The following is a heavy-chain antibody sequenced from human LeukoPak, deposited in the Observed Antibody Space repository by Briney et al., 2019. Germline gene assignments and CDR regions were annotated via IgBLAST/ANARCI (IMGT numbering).Heavy chain of an antibody. Sequence: GSLRLSCAASGFTFSSYGMHWVRQAPGKGLEWVAVIWYDGSNKYYADSVKGRFTISRDNSKNTLYLQMNSLRAEDTALYYCAKDGSWGDYYFYFYIDVWGKGTTVTVSS. CDR2: IWYDGSNK. CDR3: AKDGSWGDYYFYFYIDV. CDR1: GFTFSSYG. V-gene: IGHV3-33*06. D-gene: IGHD3-16*01. J-gene: IGHJ6*03.